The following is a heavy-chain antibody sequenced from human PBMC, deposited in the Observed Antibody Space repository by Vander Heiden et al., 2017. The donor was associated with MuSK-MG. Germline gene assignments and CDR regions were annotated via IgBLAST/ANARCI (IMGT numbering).Heavy chain of an antibody. J-gene: IGHJ4*02. CDR1: GGSISSYY. Sequence: QVQLQESGPGLVKPSETLSLTCTVSGGSISSYYWSWIRQPPGKGLEWIGYIYYSGSTNYNPSLKSRVTISVDTSKNQCSLQLSSVTAADTAVYCCAIGGDYGDYFDYWGQGRLVTVYS. CDR2: IYYSGST. V-gene: IGHV4-59*01. CDR3: AIGGDYGDYFDY. D-gene: IGHD4-17*01.